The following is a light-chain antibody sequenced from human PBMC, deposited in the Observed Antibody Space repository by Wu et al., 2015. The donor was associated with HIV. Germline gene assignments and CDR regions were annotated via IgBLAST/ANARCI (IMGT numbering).Light chain of an antibody. CDR2: VL. Sequence: PGERKPPLXAGPGESASGNLAWYQQKPGHGSHGSSFMVLQQGHWCPRPGFSGSGSGTEFTLTISSMQSEDFAVYFCQQYNDWPPWTFGQGTKVEIK. J-gene: IGKJ1*01. V-gene: IGKV3-15*01. CDR3: QQYNDWPPWT. CDR1: ESASGN.